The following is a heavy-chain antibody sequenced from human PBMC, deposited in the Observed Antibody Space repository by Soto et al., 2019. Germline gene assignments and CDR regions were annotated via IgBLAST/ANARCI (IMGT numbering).Heavy chain of an antibody. CDR1: GFTFSPYA. Sequence: EVQLLESGGGLVQPGGSLRLSCAASGFTFSPYAMSWVRQAPGKGLEWVSSISGSGGSTNYADSVKGRFTVSRDNSKNTLYLQMDSLRAEDTAVYYCAKGEVRGIIPSYFDYWGLGTLVTVSS. CDR3: AKGEVRGIIPSYFDY. CDR2: ISGSGGST. D-gene: IGHD3-10*01. J-gene: IGHJ4*02. V-gene: IGHV3-23*01.